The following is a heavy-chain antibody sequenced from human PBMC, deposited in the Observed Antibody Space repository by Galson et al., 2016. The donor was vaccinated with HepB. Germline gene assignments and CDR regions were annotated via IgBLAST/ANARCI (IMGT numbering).Heavy chain of an antibody. Sequence: SLRLSCAASGFTFSDSSMHWVRQSSGKGLEWVGRIRSKAYNYAKTYAASLKGRFTISRDDSKNTAYLQMSSLKTEDTAVYYCVRRWVTVAGLGWDYFDSWGQGTLVTVSS. D-gene: IGHD6-19*01. CDR3: VRRWVTVAGLGWDYFDS. V-gene: IGHV3-73*01. CDR2: IRSKAYNYAK. J-gene: IGHJ4*02. CDR1: GFTFSDSS.